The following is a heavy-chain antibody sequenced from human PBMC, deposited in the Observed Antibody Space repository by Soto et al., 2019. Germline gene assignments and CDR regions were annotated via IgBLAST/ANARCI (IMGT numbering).Heavy chain of an antibody. Sequence: GGSLRLSCAASGFTFSSYSMNWVRQAPGKGLEWVSSISSSSSYIYYADSVKGRFTISRDNAKNSLYLQMNSLRAEDTAVYYCARDKVLITIFVVVIIEGGPYYYGMDVWGQGTTVTVSS. CDR1: GFTFSSYS. J-gene: IGHJ6*02. V-gene: IGHV3-21*01. CDR2: ISSSSSYI. CDR3: ARDKVLITIFVVVIIEGGPYYYGMDV. D-gene: IGHD3-3*01.